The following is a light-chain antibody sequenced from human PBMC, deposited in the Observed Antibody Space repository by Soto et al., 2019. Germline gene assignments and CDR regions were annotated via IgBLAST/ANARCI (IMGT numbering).Light chain of an antibody. V-gene: IGLV2-14*02. CDR3: SSYTSGSTLYV. CDR1: SGYVGTYSL. Sequence: QSALAQPASVSGSPGQSITISCTGASGYVGTYSLVSWYQQHPGKAPKVVIYEGHKRPSGVPDRFSGSTSVNTASLTISGLQTDDEADYYCSSYTSGSTLYVFGTGTKLTVL. CDR2: EGH. J-gene: IGLJ1*01.